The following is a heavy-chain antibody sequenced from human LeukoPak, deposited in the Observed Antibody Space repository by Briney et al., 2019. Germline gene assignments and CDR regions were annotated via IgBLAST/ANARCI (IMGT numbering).Heavy chain of an antibody. CDR1: GYTFTSYG. D-gene: IGHD3-10*01. CDR2: ISAYNGNT. J-gene: IGHJ4*02. V-gene: IGHV1-18*01. CDR3: ARANYYGSGSRDKFFDY. Sequence: GASVKVSCKASGYTFTSYGISWVRRAPGQGLEWLGWISAYNGNTNYAQKLQGRVTMTTDTSTSTAYMELRSLRSDDTAVYYCARANYYGSGSRDKFFDYWGQGTLVTVSS.